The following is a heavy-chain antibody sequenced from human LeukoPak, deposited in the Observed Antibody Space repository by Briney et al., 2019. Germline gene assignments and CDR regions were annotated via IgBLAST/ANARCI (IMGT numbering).Heavy chain of an antibody. D-gene: IGHD3-10*01. J-gene: IGHJ5*02. Sequence: KASETLSLTCTVSGGSISSGGYYWSWIRQHPGKGLEWIGYIYYSGSTYYNPSLKSRVTISVDTSKNQFSLKLSSVTAADTAVYYCARVPWVGSSGWFDPWGQGTLVTVSS. CDR3: ARVPWVGSSGWFDP. V-gene: IGHV4-31*03. CDR2: IYYSGST. CDR1: GGSISSGGYY.